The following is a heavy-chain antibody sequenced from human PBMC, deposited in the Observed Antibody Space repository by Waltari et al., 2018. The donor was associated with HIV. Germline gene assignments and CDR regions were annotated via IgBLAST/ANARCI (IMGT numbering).Heavy chain of an antibody. CDR1: GYSISSYY. CDR3: ARHETGGARKAFDI. V-gene: IGHV4-59*08. Sequence: QVQLQESGPGLVKPSETLSLTCTVSGYSISSYYWSWIRQPPGKGLEWIGYIYYSGSTNYNPTLKRRVTVSVDAYKIKFSLILSSVTAEDTAVYYCARHETGGARKAFDIWGQGTMVTVSS. J-gene: IGHJ3*02. CDR2: IYYSGST. D-gene: IGHD1-26*01.